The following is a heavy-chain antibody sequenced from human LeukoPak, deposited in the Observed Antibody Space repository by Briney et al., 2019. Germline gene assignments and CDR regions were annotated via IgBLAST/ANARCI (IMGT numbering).Heavy chain of an antibody. D-gene: IGHD2-21*02. CDR3: ARGMTYDYGMDV. J-gene: IGHJ6*02. Sequence: ASVKVSCKASGYTFTSYDINWVRQATGQGLEGMGWMNTNSGNTGYAQKFQGRVTITRNTSISTAYMELSSLRSEDTAVYYCARGMTYDYGMDVWGQGTTVTVSS. CDR1: GYTFTSYD. CDR2: MNTNSGNT. V-gene: IGHV1-8*01.